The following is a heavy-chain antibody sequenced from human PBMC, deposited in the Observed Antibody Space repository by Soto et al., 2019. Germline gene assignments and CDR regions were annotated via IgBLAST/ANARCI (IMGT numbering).Heavy chain of an antibody. J-gene: IGHJ4*02. CDR2: IIPIFGTA. CDR1: GGTFSSYA. D-gene: IGHD3-22*01. V-gene: IGHV1-69*13. CDR3: ARIYYYDSSALEY. Sequence: SVKVSCKAAGGTFSSYAISWGRRAPGQGLEWMGGIIPIFGTANYAQKFQGRVTITADESTSTAYMELSSLRSEDTAVYYCARIYYYDSSALEYWGQGTLVTVSS.